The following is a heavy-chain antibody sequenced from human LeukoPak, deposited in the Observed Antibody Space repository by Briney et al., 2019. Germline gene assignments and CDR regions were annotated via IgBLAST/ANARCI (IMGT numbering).Heavy chain of an antibody. CDR2: INPSDGST. CDR1: GYSFTTYY. Sequence: ASVKVSCKATGYSFTTYYIHWMRQAPGRGLEWMGIINPSDGSTSSAQRFQGRVTMTSDTSTSTVYMELSSLTYDDTAVYYCARDVVVEVGMLPTDSWFDPWGRGTLVAVSS. CDR3: ARDVVVEVGMLPTDSWFDP. J-gene: IGHJ5*02. D-gene: IGHD2-15*01. V-gene: IGHV1-46*01.